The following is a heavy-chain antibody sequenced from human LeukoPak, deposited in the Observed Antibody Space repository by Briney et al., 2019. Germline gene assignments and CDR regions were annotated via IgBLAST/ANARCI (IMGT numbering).Heavy chain of an antibody. Sequence: ASVKVSCKASGYTFTGYYMHWVRQAPGQGLEWMGWINPKSGGTNYAQKFQGRVTMTRDTSISTGYMELSRLRSDDTAVYYCAREGPTYNWKRDWFDPWGQGTLVTVSS. D-gene: IGHD1-20*01. CDR2: INPKSGGT. CDR3: AREGPTYNWKRDWFDP. CDR1: GYTFTGYY. V-gene: IGHV1-2*02. J-gene: IGHJ5*02.